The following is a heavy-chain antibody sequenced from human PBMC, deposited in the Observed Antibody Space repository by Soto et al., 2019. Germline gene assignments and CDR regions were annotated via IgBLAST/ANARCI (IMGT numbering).Heavy chain of an antibody. Sequence: ASVKVSCKASGYTFTSYDINWVRQATGQGLEWMGWMNPNSGNTGYAQKFQGRVTMTRNTSISTAYMELSSLRSEDTAVYYCARGRRRGYCSGGSCLGNYGTDVWGQGTTVTVSS. J-gene: IGHJ6*02. CDR3: ARGRRRGYCSGGSCLGNYGTDV. D-gene: IGHD2-15*01. V-gene: IGHV1-8*01. CDR2: MNPNSGNT. CDR1: GYTFTSYD.